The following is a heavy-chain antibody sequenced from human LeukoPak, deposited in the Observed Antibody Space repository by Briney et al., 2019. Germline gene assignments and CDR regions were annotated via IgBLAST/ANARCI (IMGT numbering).Heavy chain of an antibody. Sequence: GGSLRLSCAGSGFSFSRSGMHWVRQAPGKGLEWVAFIRYDGGNKFYTDSVKGRFTVSRDNSKNTLYLQMNSLRAEDTAVYYCARGRDGYNWGFDIWGQGTMVTVSS. V-gene: IGHV3-30*02. CDR2: IRYDGGNK. J-gene: IGHJ3*02. D-gene: IGHD5-24*01. CDR3: ARGRDGYNWGFDI. CDR1: GFSFSRSG.